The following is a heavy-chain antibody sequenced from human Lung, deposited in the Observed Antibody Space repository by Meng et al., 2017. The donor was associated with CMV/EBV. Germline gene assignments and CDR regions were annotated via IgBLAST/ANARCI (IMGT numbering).Heavy chain of an antibody. V-gene: IGHV3-33*06. J-gene: IGHJ6*02. D-gene: IGHD3-9*01. Sequence: GGSLRLSCAASGFTFSSDGMHWVRQAPGKGLEWVAVIWNDGSIKYYADSVKGRFTISRDNSKNTLYLQMYSLRADDTAVYHCAKAQFGRYFDGRDGMDVWGQGTTVTVSS. CDR2: IWNDGSIK. CDR1: GFTFSSDG. CDR3: AKAQFGRYFDGRDGMDV.